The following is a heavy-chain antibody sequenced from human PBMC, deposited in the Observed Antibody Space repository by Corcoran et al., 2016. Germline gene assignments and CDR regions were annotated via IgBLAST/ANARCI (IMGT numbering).Heavy chain of an antibody. V-gene: IGHV3-30*18. CDR1: GFTFSSYG. CDR2: ISYDGSNK. D-gene: IGHD6-13*01. Sequence: QVQLVESGGGVVQPGRSLRLSCAASGFTFSSYGMHWVRQAPGKGLEWVAVISYDGSNKYYADSVKGRFTISRDNSKNTLYLQMNSLRAEDTAVYYCAKGDKYSSRWSRGYYGMDVWGQGTMVTVSS. J-gene: IGHJ6*02. CDR3: AKGDKYSSRWSRGYYGMDV.